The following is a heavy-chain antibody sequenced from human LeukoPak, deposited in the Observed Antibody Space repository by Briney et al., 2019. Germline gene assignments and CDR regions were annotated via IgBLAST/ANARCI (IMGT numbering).Heavy chain of an antibody. CDR3: ASRATQLVGAFDI. Sequence: GGSLRLSCAASGFTFSSYSMNWVRQAPGKGLEWVSIISSSSSYIYYTDSVKGRFTVSRDNAKNLLYLQMNSLRSEDTAVYYCASRATQLVGAFDIWGQGTMVTVSS. V-gene: IGHV3-21*04. CDR1: GFTFSSYS. CDR2: ISSSSSYI. J-gene: IGHJ3*02. D-gene: IGHD6-13*01.